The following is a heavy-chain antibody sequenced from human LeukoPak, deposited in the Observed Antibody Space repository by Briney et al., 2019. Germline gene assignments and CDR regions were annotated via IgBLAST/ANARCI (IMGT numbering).Heavy chain of an antibody. J-gene: IGHJ4*02. CDR2: INDDGSST. V-gene: IGHV3-74*01. D-gene: IGHD4-23*01. CDR3: AREGRDYGGNPFDY. CDR1: GFTFSSYW. Sequence: PGGXLRLSCAASGFTFSSYWMHWVRQAPGKGLVGVSRINDDGSSTTYADSVKGRFTISRDNAKNTLYLQMNSLRAEDTAVYYCAREGRDYGGNPFDYWGQGTLVTVSS.